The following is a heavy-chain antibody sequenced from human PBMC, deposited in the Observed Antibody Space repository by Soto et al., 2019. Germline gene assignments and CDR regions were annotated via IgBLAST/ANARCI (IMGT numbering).Heavy chain of an antibody. CDR3: ARGIYSPPVYFQD. CDR2: IYIGGDT. J-gene: IGHJ1*01. CDR1: GFNVNSAY. V-gene: IGHV3-66*01. D-gene: IGHD5-12*01. Sequence: GGSLRLSCAASGFNVNSAYMSWVRQAPGKGLEWVSLIYIGGDTYFADSVRGRFTISRDNSKNSVYLQLNSLRVEDTAMYYCARGIYSPPVYFQDWGQGTRVTVSS.